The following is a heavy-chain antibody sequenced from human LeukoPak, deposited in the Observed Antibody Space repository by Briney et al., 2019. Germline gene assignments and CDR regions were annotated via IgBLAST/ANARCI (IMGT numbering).Heavy chain of an antibody. D-gene: IGHD3-10*01. CDR3: AKAVVWFGELVGDWFDP. J-gene: IGHJ5*02. V-gene: IGHV3-30*02. CDR2: IRYDGSDK. Sequence: GGSLRLSCAASGFNYSSSGMHWVRQSPGKGLEWVAFIRYDGSDKYHADSVKGRFTISRDNSKNTLYLQMNSLRAEDTAVYFCAKAVVWFGELVGDWFDPWGQGALVTVSS. CDR1: GFNYSSSG.